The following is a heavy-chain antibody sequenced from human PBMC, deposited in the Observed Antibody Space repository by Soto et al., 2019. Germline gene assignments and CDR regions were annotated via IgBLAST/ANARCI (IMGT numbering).Heavy chain of an antibody. CDR2: INVGSGNT. CDR3: ARDTETLGPRANDALDI. D-gene: IGHD3-3*02. CDR1: GYTFSAYT. V-gene: IGHV1-3*01. J-gene: IGHJ3*02. Sequence: ASVKVSCKAAGYTFSAYTMNWVRQASGQSLEWMGWINVGSGNTRYSQNFQGRVSITRDTSASTVYMELTGLKSEDTAMYYCARDTETLGPRANDALDIWGQGTMVTVSS.